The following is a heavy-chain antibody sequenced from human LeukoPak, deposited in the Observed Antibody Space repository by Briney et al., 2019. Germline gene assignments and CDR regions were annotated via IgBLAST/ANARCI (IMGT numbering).Heavy chain of an antibody. V-gene: IGHV4-4*07. J-gene: IGHJ4*02. Sequence: PSETLSVTCTVSGGSISSYYWSWIRQPAGKGLEWIGRIYTSGSTNYNPSLKSRVTMLVDTSKNQFSLKLSSVTAADTAVYYCARDLSCGSTSCSLFDYWGQGTLVTVSS. D-gene: IGHD2-2*01. CDR2: IYTSGST. CDR3: ARDLSCGSTSCSLFDY. CDR1: GGSISSYY.